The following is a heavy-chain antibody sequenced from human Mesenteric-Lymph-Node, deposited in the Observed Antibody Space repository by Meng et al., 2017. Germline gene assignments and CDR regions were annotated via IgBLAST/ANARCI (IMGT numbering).Heavy chain of an antibody. D-gene: IGHD1-14*01. J-gene: IGHJ5*02. CDR3: SHVRDPTTWSFGT. CDR2: IKSTASGGTV. CDR1: GGSISSGGYY. V-gene: IGHV4-31*09. Sequence: QGQLREAGPGLVKPSQTLSLTCTVSGGSISSGGYYWSWIRQHPGKGLEWVGRIKSTASGGTVDYGASVKGRFVMSRDDSKNTIYLQMNNVKPEDTGVYFCSHVRDPTTWSFGTWGQGILVTVSS.